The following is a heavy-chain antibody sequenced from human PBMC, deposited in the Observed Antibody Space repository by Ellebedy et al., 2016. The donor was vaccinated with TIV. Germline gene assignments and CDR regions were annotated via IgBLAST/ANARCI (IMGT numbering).Heavy chain of an antibody. Sequence: SETLSLTXSVSGGSISSYFWNWIRQSPGKGLEWIGYTYYRGSTNYNPSLKSRVTISLDASKNQFSLKLTSVTAADTAVYYCARRGQMEILRHAFEIWGQGTMVIVS. V-gene: IGHV4-59*01. D-gene: IGHD5-24*01. CDR1: GGSISSYF. CDR2: TYYRGST. J-gene: IGHJ3*02. CDR3: ARRGQMEILRHAFEI.